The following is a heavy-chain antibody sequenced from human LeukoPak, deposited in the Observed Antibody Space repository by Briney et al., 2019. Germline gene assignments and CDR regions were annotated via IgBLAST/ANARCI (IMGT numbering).Heavy chain of an antibody. Sequence: EPSETLSLTCAVYGGSFSGYYWSWIRQPPGKGLEWIGEINHSGSTNYNPSLKSRVTISVDTSKNQFSLKLSSVTAADTAVYYCARDRFWGLDYWGQGTLVTVSS. CDR2: INHSGST. D-gene: IGHD7-27*01. CDR3: ARDRFWGLDY. V-gene: IGHV4-34*01. J-gene: IGHJ4*02. CDR1: GGSFSGYY.